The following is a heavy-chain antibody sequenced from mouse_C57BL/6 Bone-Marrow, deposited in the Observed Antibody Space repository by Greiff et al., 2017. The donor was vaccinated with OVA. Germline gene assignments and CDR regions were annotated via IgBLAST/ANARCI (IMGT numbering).Heavy chain of an antibody. CDR2: IDPSDSET. V-gene: IGHV1-52*01. Sequence: QVQLQQPGAELVRPGSSVKLSCKASGYTFTSYWMPWVKQRPIQGLEWIGNIDPSDSETHYNQKFKDKATLTVDKSSSTAYMQLSSLTSEDSAVYYCARSGYGNYGYYAMDYWGQGTSVTVSS. CDR3: ARSGYGNYGYYAMDY. D-gene: IGHD2-10*02. J-gene: IGHJ4*01. CDR1: GYTFTSYW.